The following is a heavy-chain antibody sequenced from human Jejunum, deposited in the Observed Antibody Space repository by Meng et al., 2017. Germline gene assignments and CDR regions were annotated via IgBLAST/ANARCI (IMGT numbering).Heavy chain of an antibody. Sequence: SETLSLTCTVSGASMSGTDSYYWGWIRQSPGKGLEWIGSHYYSGSTYYNPSLKSRVTISVDASKRQFSLRLTSVTAADTAMYYCGIAPDFWGPGTLVTVSS. CDR3: GIAPDF. CDR2: HYYSGST. J-gene: IGHJ4*02. D-gene: IGHD3/OR15-3a*01. CDR1: GASMSGTDSYY. V-gene: IGHV4-39*07.